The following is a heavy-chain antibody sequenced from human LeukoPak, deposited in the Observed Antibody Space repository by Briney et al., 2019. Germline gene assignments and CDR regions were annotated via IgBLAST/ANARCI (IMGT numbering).Heavy chain of an antibody. J-gene: IGHJ4*02. CDR1: GGSISSSSYY. V-gene: IGHV4-39*07. Sequence: SETLSLTCTVSGGSISSSSYYWSWIRQPPGKGLEWIGEINHSGSTNYNPSLKSRVTISVDTSKNQFSLKLSSVTAADTAVYYCARALVPDSPNPEDDSSGYYDYWGQGTLVNVSS. D-gene: IGHD3-22*01. CDR2: INHSGST. CDR3: ARALVPDSPNPEDDSSGYYDY.